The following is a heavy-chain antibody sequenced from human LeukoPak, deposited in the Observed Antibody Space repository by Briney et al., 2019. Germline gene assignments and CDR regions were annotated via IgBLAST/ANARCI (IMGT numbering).Heavy chain of an antibody. CDR3: ARDVDGSQYFDY. CDR1: GGTFSTYA. CDR2: IIPIFGTA. Sequence: SVKVSCKASGGTFSTYAISWVRQAPGQGLEWMGGIIPIFGTANYAQKFQGRVTITADKSTSTAYMELSSLRSEDTAVYYCARDVDGSQYFDYWGQGTLVTVSS. J-gene: IGHJ4*02. V-gene: IGHV1-69*06. D-gene: IGHD5-24*01.